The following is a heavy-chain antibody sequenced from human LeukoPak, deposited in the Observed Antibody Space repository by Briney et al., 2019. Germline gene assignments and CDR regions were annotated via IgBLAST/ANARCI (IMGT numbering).Heavy chain of an antibody. CDR3: ARDRGYPAPGWFDP. CDR2: INPSGGST. CDR1: GYTFTNYY. V-gene: IGHV1-46*01. J-gene: IGHJ5*02. D-gene: IGHD6-25*01. Sequence: ASVKVSCKASGYTFTNYYIHWVRQAPGQGLECMGIINPSGGSTSYAQKFQGRVTMTRDMSTSTVYMELSSLRSEDTAVYYCARDRGYPAPGWFDPWGQGTLVTVSS.